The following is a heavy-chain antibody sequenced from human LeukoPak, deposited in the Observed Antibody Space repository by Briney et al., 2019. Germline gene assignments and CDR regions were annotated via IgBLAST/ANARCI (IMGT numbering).Heavy chain of an antibody. Sequence: PGGSLRLSCAASGFTFSSYAMHWVRQAPGKGLVWVAVISYDGSNKYYADSVKGRFTISRDNSKNTLYLQMNSLRAEDTAVYYCARSIDMETSFDIWGQGTMVTVSS. D-gene: IGHD1-1*01. V-gene: IGHV3-30-3*01. CDR3: ARSIDMETSFDI. CDR2: ISYDGSNK. CDR1: GFTFSSYA. J-gene: IGHJ3*02.